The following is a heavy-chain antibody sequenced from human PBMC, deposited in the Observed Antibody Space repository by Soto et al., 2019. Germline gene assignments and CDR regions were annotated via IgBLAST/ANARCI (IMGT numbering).Heavy chain of an antibody. Sequence: EVQLLESGGGLVQPGGSLRLSFAAPGFSFRNYAMAWARQAPGRGLGWISTLTGSSSNIYYADSVKGRFAISRDNSRNTLYLQMNSLTAEDTAVYYCANGRATYGLLTHDYWGQGTLVTVSS. V-gene: IGHV3-23*01. D-gene: IGHD3-10*01. CDR1: GFSFRNYA. CDR3: ANGRATYGLLTHDY. CDR2: LTGSSSNI. J-gene: IGHJ4*02.